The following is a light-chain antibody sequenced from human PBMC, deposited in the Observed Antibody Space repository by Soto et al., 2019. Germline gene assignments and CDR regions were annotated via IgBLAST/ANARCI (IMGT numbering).Light chain of an antibody. CDR1: QSISSY. CDR2: AAS. V-gene: IGKV1-39*01. Sequence: DIQMTQSPSSLSASVGDRVTITCRASQSISSYLNWYQQKPGKAPKLLIYAASSLQSRVPSRFSGSGSGTDFTLTISSLQPEDFATYYCQQSYSTPGTFGGGTKVEIK. J-gene: IGKJ4*01. CDR3: QQSYSTPGT.